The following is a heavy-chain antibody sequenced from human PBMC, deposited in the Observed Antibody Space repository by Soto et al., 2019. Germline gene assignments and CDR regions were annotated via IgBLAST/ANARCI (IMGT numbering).Heavy chain of an antibody. Sequence: SETLSLTCTVSGGSISSGDYYWSWIRQPPGKGTEWIGYIYYSGSTYYNPSLKSRVTISVDTSKNHFSLKLSSVTAAATAVHYCARDLVGTIFGFDPWGQGTLVTVSS. D-gene: IGHD3-3*01. CDR2: IYYSGST. CDR1: GGSISSGDYY. V-gene: IGHV4-30-4*01. CDR3: ARDLVGTIFGFDP. J-gene: IGHJ5*02.